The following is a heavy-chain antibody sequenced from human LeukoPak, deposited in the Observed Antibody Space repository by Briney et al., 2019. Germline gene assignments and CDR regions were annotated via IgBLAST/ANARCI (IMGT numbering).Heavy chain of an antibody. CDR1: GFTFSSYS. V-gene: IGHV3-21*01. Sequence: GGSLRLSCAASGFTFSSYSMNWVRQAPGKGLEWVPSISSSSSYIYYADSVKGRFTISRDNAKNSLYLQMNSLRAEDTAVYYCASSPVYSSAPTRFDYWGQGTLVTVSS. D-gene: IGHD6-19*01. J-gene: IGHJ4*02. CDR3: ASSPVYSSAPTRFDY. CDR2: ISSSSSYI.